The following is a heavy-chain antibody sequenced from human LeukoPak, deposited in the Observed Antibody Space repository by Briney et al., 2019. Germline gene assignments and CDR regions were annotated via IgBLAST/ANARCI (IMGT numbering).Heavy chain of an antibody. CDR2: INWNGGST. V-gene: IGHV3-20*04. Sequence: GGSLRLSCAASGFTFDDYGMSWVRQAPGKGLEWVSGINWNGGSTGYADSVKGRLTISRDNAKNSLDLQMKDLRVEDSAMYYCARDFLSDENQLRLAAPCDYWGQGTLVTVS. D-gene: IGHD2-15*01. J-gene: IGHJ4*02. CDR1: GFTFDDYG. CDR3: ARDFLSDENQLRLAAPCDY.